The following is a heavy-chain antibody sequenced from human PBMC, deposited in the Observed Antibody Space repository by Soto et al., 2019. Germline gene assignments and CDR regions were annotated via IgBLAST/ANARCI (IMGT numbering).Heavy chain of an antibody. CDR2: MNPNSGNT. CDR3: ARAGYYDFWSGSYYYGMDV. CDR1: GYSFTSHY. V-gene: IGHV1-8*02. Sequence: ASVKVSCKAIGYSFTSHYMHWVRQAPGQGLEWMGTMNPNSGNTGYAQKFQGRVTMTRNTSISTAYMELSSLRSEDTAVYYCARAGYYDFWSGSYYYGMDVWGQGTTVTVSS. J-gene: IGHJ6*02. D-gene: IGHD3-3*01.